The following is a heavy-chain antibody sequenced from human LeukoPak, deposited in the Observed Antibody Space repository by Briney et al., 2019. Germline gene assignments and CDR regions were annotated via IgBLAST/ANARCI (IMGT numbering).Heavy chain of an antibody. J-gene: IGHJ4*02. CDR3: AKVLSYGSGSYYLDY. Sequence: GGSLRLSCAASGFTFSSYWMHWVRQAPGKGLVWVSRINSDGSSTSYADSVKGRFTISRDNAKNTLYLQMNSLRAEDTAVYYCAKVLSYGSGSYYLDYWGQGTLVTVSS. CDR2: INSDGSST. D-gene: IGHD3-10*01. CDR1: GFTFSSYW. V-gene: IGHV3-74*01.